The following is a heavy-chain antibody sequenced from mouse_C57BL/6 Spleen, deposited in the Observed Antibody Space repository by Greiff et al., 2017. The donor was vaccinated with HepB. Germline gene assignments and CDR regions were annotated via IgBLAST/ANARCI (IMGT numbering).Heavy chain of an antibody. J-gene: IGHJ1*03. CDR2: ISSGGSYT. V-gene: IGHV5-6*01. CDR1: GFTFSSYG. CDR3: ARHEGV. Sequence: EVQLVESGGDLVKPGGSLKLSCAASGFTFSSYGMSWVRQTPDKRLEWVATISSGGSYTYYPDSVKGRFTISRDTAKNTLYLQMSSLKSEDTAMYYCARHEGVWGTGTTVTVSS.